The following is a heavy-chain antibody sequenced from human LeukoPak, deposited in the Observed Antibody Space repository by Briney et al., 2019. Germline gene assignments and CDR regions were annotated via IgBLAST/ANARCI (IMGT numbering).Heavy chain of an antibody. CDR2: IYYSGST. CDR3: AENRYYFDY. V-gene: IGHV4-59*01. CDR1: GGSISSYY. Sequence: PSETLSLTCTVSGGSISSYYWSWIRQPPGKGLEWIGYIYYSGSTNYNPSLKSRVTIPVDTSKNQFSLKLSSVTAADTAVYYCAENRYYFDYWGQGTLVTVSS. J-gene: IGHJ4*02.